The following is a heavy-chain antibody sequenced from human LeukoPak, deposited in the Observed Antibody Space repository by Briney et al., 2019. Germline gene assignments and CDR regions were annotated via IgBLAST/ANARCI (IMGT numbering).Heavy chain of an antibody. CDR1: GFTFDDYG. J-gene: IGHJ6*03. CDR2: INWNGGST. Sequence: PGGSLRLSCAASGFTFDDYGMSWVRQAPGKGLEWVSGINWNGGSTGYADSVKGRFTISRDNAKNSLYLQMNSLRAEDTAVYYCAGAGGFAGYMDVWGKGTTVTISS. D-gene: IGHD3-16*01. V-gene: IGHV3-20*04. CDR3: AGAGGFAGYMDV.